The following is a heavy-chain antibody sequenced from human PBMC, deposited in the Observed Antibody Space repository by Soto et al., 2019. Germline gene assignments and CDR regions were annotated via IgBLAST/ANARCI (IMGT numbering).Heavy chain of an antibody. CDR2: INADNGNT. J-gene: IGHJ4*02. V-gene: IGHV1-3*01. CDR3: ARGPAHYASGDYYAGFDY. D-gene: IGHD3-22*01. CDR1: GYTFTNYS. Sequence: ASVKVSCKASGYTFTNYSMHWVRQAPGQRLEWMGWINADNGNTKYSQKFQGRVTITRDTSATTADMELSSLRSEDTAVYYCARGPAHYASGDYYAGFDYWGQGTPVTVSS.